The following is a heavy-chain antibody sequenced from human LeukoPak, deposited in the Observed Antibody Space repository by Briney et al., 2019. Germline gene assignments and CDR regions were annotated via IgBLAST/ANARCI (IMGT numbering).Heavy chain of an antibody. CDR2: INPNSGGT. Sequence: ASVKVSCKASGYTFTGYYMHWVRQAPGQGLEWMGWINPNSGGTNYAQKLQGRVTMTTDTSTSTAYVELRSLRSDDTAVYYCAREGAFYYYDSSGHFDDYWGQGTLVTVSS. CDR1: GYTFTGYY. CDR3: AREGAFYYYDSSGHFDDY. V-gene: IGHV1-2*02. D-gene: IGHD3-22*01. J-gene: IGHJ4*02.